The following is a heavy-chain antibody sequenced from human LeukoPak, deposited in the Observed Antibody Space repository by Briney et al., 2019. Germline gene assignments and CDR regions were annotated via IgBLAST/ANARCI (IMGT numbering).Heavy chain of an antibody. V-gene: IGHV4-34*01. CDR3: ASSSRGLAFDI. J-gene: IGHJ3*02. CDR2: INHSGST. CDR1: GGSDSGYY. Sequence: SETLSLTCAVYGGSDSGYYWSLIRQPAGKGLEWIGEINHSGSTNYNPSLKSRVTISVDTSKNQFSLKLSSVTAADTAVYYCASSSRGLAFDIWGQGTMVTVSS. D-gene: IGHD3-10*01.